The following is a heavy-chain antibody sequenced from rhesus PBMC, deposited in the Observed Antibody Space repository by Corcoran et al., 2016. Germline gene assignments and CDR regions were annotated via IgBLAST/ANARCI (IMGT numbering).Heavy chain of an antibody. CDR1: GDSISGDKW. V-gene: IGHV4-65*01. CDR3: ARHTPGGGGRTVRFDV. D-gene: IGHD1-14*01. J-gene: IGHJ5-1*01. CDR2: INGNTDST. Sequence: QVQLQESGPGLVKPSETLSLTCAVFGDSISGDKWLSWILQPPVKGLEWIGYINGNTDSTHDNPSLRSRVTLSTDTSKSQFSLILSSLSAADTAVYFCARHTPGGGGRTVRFDVWGPGILVTVSS.